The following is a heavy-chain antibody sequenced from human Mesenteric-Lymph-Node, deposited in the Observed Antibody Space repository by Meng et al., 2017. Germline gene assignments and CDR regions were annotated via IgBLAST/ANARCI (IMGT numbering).Heavy chain of an antibody. CDR1: GFTVSSNY. Sequence: GGSLRLSCAASGFTVSSNYMNWVRQAPGKGLEWVSVIYSGGNTYYADSVKGRFTISRDNSKNTLYLQMNSLKTEDTAVYYCAREIAAAGAYFDYWGQGTLVTVSS. V-gene: IGHV3-53*01. CDR2: IYSGGNT. CDR3: AREIAAAGAYFDY. D-gene: IGHD6-13*01. J-gene: IGHJ4*02.